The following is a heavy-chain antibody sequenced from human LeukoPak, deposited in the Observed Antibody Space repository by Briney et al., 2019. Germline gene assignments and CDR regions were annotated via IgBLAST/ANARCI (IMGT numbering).Heavy chain of an antibody. Sequence: SQTLSLTCTVSGGSISSGGYYWSWIRQPPGKGLEWIGYIYHSGSTYYNPSLKSRVTISVDRSKNQFSLKLSSVTAADTAVYYCARTNCSGGSCYSWEFDYWGQGTLVTVSS. V-gene: IGHV4-30-2*01. CDR3: ARTNCSGGSCYSWEFDY. J-gene: IGHJ4*02. D-gene: IGHD2-15*01. CDR2: IYHSGST. CDR1: GGSISSGGYY.